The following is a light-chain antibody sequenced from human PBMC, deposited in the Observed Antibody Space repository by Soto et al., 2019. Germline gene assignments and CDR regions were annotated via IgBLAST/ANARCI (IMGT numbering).Light chain of an antibody. CDR3: QRSFSTPLT. CDR2: AAT. Sequence: DIQMTQSPSSLSASVGDRVTITCRASQSISSYLHWYQHKPGKAPKLLIYAATSLQSGVPSRFSGSRSGTDFTLTISTLQPEDFAAYYCQRSFSTPLTFGGGTKVEIQ. V-gene: IGKV1-39*01. CDR1: QSISSY. J-gene: IGKJ4*01.